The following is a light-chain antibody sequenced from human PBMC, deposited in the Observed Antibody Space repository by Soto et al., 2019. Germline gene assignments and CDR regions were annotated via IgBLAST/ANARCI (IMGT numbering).Light chain of an antibody. CDR2: ETS. Sequence: EIRMTQSASTLAACVGDRVTIXCRASQSVNRGLVWYQQKPGKAPKLLMYETSSLEGGGPSRFGGSGSGTAFTRPISSLQPDDFAIYYRQQYNSYSWTFGQGTKVDIK. CDR3: QQYNSYSWT. CDR1: QSVNRG. J-gene: IGKJ1*01. V-gene: IGKV1-5*03.